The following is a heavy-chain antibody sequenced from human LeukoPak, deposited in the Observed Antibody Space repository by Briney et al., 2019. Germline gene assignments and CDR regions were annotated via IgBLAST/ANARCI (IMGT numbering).Heavy chain of an antibody. Sequence: PSETLSLTCAVYGGSFSGYYWSWIRQPPGKGLEWIGEINHSGSTNYNPSLKSRATISVDTSKNQFSLKLSSVTAADTAVYYCARLVPATEEDYWGQGTLVTVSS. D-gene: IGHD2-2*01. J-gene: IGHJ4*02. V-gene: IGHV4-34*01. CDR3: ARLVPATEEDY. CDR2: INHSGST. CDR1: GGSFSGYY.